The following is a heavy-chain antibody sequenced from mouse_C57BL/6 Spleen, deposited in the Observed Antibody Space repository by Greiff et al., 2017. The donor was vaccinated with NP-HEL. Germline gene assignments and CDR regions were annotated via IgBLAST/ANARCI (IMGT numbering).Heavy chain of an antibody. D-gene: IGHD1-3*01. CDR1: GYTFTDYS. J-gene: IGHJ3*01. CDR2: INPNNGGS. Sequence: EVQLQQSGPELVKPGASVKISCKASGYTFTDYSMNWVKQSHGKSLEWIGDINPNNGGSSYNQKFKGKATLTVDKSSSTAYMELRSLTSEDSAVYYCARDNYPAWFAYWGQGTLVTVSA. V-gene: IGHV1-26*01. CDR3: ARDNYPAWFAY.